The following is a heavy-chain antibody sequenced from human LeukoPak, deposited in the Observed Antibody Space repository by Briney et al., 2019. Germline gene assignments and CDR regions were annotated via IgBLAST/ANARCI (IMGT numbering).Heavy chain of an antibody. CDR3: ASIMYSGSYSDY. CDR1: GGSLSSSHYS. Sequence: KSSETLSLTCTVSGGSLSSSHYSWGWIRQPPGKGLEWIGSIYSGGSTYYNPSLKSRVTISVDTSKNQFSLKLSSVTAADTAVYYCASIMYSGSYSDYWGQGTLVTVSS. D-gene: IGHD1-26*01. V-gene: IGHV4-39*07. J-gene: IGHJ4*02. CDR2: IYSGGST.